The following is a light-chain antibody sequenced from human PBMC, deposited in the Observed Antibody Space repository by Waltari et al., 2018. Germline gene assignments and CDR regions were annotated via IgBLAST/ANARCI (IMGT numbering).Light chain of an antibody. J-gene: IGLJ3*02. V-gene: IGLV1-36*01. CDR3: AAWDDSLNGPGV. CDR1: SSTIGNNA. Sequence: QSVLTQPPSVSEAPRQRVTISCSGSSSTIGNNAVNWYQQLPGKAPKLLIYYDDLLPSGVSDRFPGSKSGTSASLAISGLQSEDEADYYCAAWDDSLNGPGVFGGGTKLTVL. CDR2: YDD.